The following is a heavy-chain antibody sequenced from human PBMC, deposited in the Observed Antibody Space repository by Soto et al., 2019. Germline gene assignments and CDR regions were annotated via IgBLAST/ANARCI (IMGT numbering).Heavy chain of an antibody. J-gene: IGHJ4*02. CDR3: AKEGIYYDSSGYFDY. D-gene: IGHD3-22*01. CDR2: ISGSGGST. CDR1: GFTFSSYA. Sequence: QTGGSLRLFCAASGFTFSSYAMSWVRQAPGKGLEWVSAISGSGGSTYYADSVRGRFTISRDNSKNTLYLQMNSLRAEDTAVYYCAKEGIYYDSSGYFDYWGQGTLVTVSS. V-gene: IGHV3-23*01.